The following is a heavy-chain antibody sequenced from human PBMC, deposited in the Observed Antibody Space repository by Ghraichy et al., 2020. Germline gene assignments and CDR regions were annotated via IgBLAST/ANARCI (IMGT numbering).Heavy chain of an antibody. CDR2: ISANTGNT. D-gene: IGHD3-22*01. CDR3: ARDKGSRRYDTTGYLVYFDY. J-gene: IGHJ4*02. CDR1: GYIFLNYG. Sequence: ASVKVSCKASGYIFLNYGFSWVRQAPGQGLEWIGWISANTGNTNYAQKFQGRVSMTTDTSTTTAYMELRSLTSDDTAVYFCARDKGSRRYDTTGYLVYFDYWGQGTLVTVSS. V-gene: IGHV1-18*01.